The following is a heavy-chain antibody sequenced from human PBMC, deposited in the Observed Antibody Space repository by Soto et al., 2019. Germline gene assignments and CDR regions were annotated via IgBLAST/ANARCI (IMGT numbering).Heavy chain of an antibody. D-gene: IGHD6-13*01. CDR3: ARGTRVAGLHIH. CDR1: GYTFTSYY. Sequence: GASVKVSCKASGYTFTSYYMHWVRQAPGQGLEWMGIINPSGGSTSYAQKFQGRVTITRDTSTSTAYMELSSLRSEDTAVYYCARGTRVAGLHIHWGQGTLVTVSS. J-gene: IGHJ4*02. V-gene: IGHV1-46*01. CDR2: INPSGGST.